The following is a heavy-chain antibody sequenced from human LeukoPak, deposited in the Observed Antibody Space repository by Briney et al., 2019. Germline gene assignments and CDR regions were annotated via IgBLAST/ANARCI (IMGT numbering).Heavy chain of an antibody. D-gene: IGHD3-9*01. V-gene: IGHV3-23*01. CDR3: AKVGGITIYSFGPDY. CDR1: GFTFSSYA. J-gene: IGHJ4*02. Sequence: GGSLRLSCAASGFTFSSYAMSWVRQAPGKGLEWVSGISGRGGSTYYADSVKGRFTISRDNSKITLYLQMNSLRAEDTAVYYCAKVGGITIYSFGPDYWGQGTLVTVSS. CDR2: ISGRGGST.